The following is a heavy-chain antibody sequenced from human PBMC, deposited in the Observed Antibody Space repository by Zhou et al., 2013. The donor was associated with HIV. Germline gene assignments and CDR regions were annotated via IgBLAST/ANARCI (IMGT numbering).Heavy chain of an antibody. J-gene: IGHJ4*02. D-gene: IGHD3-22*01. CDR2: IIPVFGTA. Sequence: QVQLLQSGAEVKKPGSSVKVSCKASGGTFSSYTITWVRQAPGHGLEWMGRIIPVFGTANYAQKFQGRVTITADESTSTVYMELSRLKSDDTAIYYCARDIGPDYDSAAYYVSETYTFDYWGQGTLVTVSS. CDR3: ARDIGPDYDSAAYYVSETYTFDY. V-gene: IGHV1-69*18. CDR1: GGTFSSYT.